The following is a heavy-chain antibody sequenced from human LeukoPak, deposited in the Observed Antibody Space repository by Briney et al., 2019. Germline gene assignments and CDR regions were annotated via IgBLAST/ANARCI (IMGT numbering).Heavy chain of an antibody. CDR1: GYTFTGYY. J-gene: IGHJ4*02. CDR3: AINELEYKQLGHLGY. CDR2: INPNSGGT. Sequence: ASVKVSCKASGYTFTGYYMHWVRQAPGQGLEWMGWINPNSGGTNYAQKFQGRVTMTRDTSISTAYMELSRLRSDDTAVYYCAINELEYKQLGHLGYWGQGTLVTVSS. V-gene: IGHV1-2*02. D-gene: IGHD6-13*01.